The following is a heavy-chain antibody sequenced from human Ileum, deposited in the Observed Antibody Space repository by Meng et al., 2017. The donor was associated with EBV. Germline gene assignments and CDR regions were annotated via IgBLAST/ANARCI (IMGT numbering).Heavy chain of an antibody. CDR3: ARGQKGYFDL. CDR2: IYNSGST. J-gene: IGHJ2*01. Sequence: VQLQESGQGLVKPSQPLSRACTVSGGSISSSNYYWSWIRQPPGKGLEWSGHIYNSGSTYYNPSLKSRITISVDTSKNQFSLKLSSVTAADTAVYYCARGQKGYFDLWGRGTLVTVSS. V-gene: IGHV4-30-4*01. CDR1: GGSISSSNYY.